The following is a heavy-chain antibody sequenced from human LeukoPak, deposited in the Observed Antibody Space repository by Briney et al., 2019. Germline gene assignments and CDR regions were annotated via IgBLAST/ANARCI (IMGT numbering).Heavy chain of an antibody. D-gene: IGHD1-14*01. CDR1: GFTFSSCG. CDR3: ATETIGRHYDY. J-gene: IGHJ4*02. V-gene: IGHV3-21*01. Sequence: GGSLGLSCAASGFTFSSCGFNWVRQAPGKGLEWVSSIGPTGTDRYYADSVRGRFTISRDNAKNSMYLQMDSLRDEDTAVYYCATETIGRHYDYWGQGTLLTVSS. CDR2: IGPTGTDR.